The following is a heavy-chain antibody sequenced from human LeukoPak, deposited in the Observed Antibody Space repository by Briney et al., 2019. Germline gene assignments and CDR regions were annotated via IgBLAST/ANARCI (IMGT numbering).Heavy chain of an antibody. V-gene: IGHV1-46*01. CDR3: ARDKTGPRLYYYYGMDV. CDR2: INPSGGST. CDR1: GYTFTSYY. Sequence: VASVKVSCKASGYTFTSYYMHWVRQAPGQGFEWMGIINPSGGSTSYAQKFQGRVTMTRDTSTSTVYMELSSLRSEDTAVYYCARDKTGPRLYYYYGMDVWGQGTTVTVSS. J-gene: IGHJ6*02.